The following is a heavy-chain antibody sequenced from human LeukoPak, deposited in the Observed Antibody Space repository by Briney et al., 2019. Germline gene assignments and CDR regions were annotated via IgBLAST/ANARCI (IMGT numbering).Heavy chain of an antibody. D-gene: IGHD3-9*01. J-gene: IGHJ4*02. CDR2: IYYSGST. V-gene: IGHV4-39*07. CDR3: ARDPTLRYFDWLSVTLNEDFFDY. Sequence: SETLSLTCTVSGGSISSSSYYWGWIRQPPGKGLEWIGSIYYSGSTYYNPSLKSRVTISVDTSKNQFSLKLSSVTAADTAVYYCARDPTLRYFDWLSVTLNEDFFDYWGQGTLVTVSS. CDR1: GGSISSSSYY.